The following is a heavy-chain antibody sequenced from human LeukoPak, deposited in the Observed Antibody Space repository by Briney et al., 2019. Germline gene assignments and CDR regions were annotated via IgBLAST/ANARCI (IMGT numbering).Heavy chain of an antibody. J-gene: IGHJ6*03. CDR3: ARTTEGGYTYDYFYYYYMDV. V-gene: IGHV4-59*01. D-gene: IGHD5-18*01. CDR2: IYYSGST. Sequence: SETLSLTCTVSGGSISSYYWSWIRQPPGKGLEWIGYIYYSGSTNYNPSLKSRVTISVDTSKNQFSLKLSSVTAADTAVYYCARTTEGGYTYDYFYYYYMDVWGKGTPVTASS. CDR1: GGSISSYY.